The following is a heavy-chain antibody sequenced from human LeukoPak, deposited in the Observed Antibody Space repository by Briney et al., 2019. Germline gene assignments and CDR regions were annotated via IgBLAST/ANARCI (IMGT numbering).Heavy chain of an antibody. CDR2: ISYDGSNK. CDR1: GFTFSNYG. CDR3: AKDGGIYDSSGYPY. D-gene: IGHD3-22*01. J-gene: IGHJ4*02. Sequence: GSLRLSCAASGFTFSNYGMHWVRQAPGKGLEWVAVISYDGSNKFYADSVKGRFTISRDNSKNTLYLQMNSLRVEDTAVYYCAKDGGIYDSSGYPYWGQGTLVTVSS. V-gene: IGHV3-30*18.